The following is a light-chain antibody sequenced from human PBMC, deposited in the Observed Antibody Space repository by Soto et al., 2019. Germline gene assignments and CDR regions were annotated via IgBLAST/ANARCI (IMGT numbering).Light chain of an antibody. V-gene: IGKV3D-11*01. J-gene: IGKJ4*01. CDR1: QGVSSY. Sequence: EIVLTQSPATLSLSPGERATLSCRASQGVSSYLAWYQQKPGQAPRLLIYDASNRATGIPARFSGSGPGTDFTLTISSLEPEDFAVYSCQQRRSFGGGTKVEIK. CDR3: QQRRS. CDR2: DAS.